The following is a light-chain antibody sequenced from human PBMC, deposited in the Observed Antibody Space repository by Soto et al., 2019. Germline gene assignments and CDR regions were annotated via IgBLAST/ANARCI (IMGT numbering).Light chain of an antibody. CDR3: CSYADTNTFV. J-gene: IGLJ1*01. V-gene: IGLV2-11*01. Sequence: QSALTQPRSVSGSPGQSVTISCTGTSSDVGGYNYVSWYQQYSGKAPKLMIYDVSKRPSGVPDRFSGSKSGNTASLTISGLQAEDEAGYYCCSYADTNTFVFGTGTKVTVL. CDR1: SSDVGGYNY. CDR2: DVS.